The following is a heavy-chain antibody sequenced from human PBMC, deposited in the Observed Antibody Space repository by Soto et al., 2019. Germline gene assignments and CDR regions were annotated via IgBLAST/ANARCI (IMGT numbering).Heavy chain of an antibody. CDR2: IVAGAGNT. CDR3: ARAKCVSTSCSGILWFDP. J-gene: IGHJ5*02. D-gene: IGHD2-2*01. V-gene: IGHV1-58*02. Sequence: ASVKVSCKASGFTFGTSAIHWIRQTRGHRLEWIGWIVAGAGNTDYAQKFQGRVTITADKSTSAAYMELSSLRSEDTAVYYCARAKCVSTSCSGILWFDPWGQGSLVTVSS. CDR1: GFTFGTSA.